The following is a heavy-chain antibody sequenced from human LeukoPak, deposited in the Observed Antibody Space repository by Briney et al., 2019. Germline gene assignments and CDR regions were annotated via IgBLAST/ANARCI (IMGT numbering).Heavy chain of an antibody. CDR1: GFTFSSSA. J-gene: IGHJ3*02. Sequence: GGSLRLSCAASGFTFSSSAMSWVRQAPGKGLEWVAVIWYDGSNKYYADSVKGRFTISRDNSKNTLYLQMNSLRAEDTAVYYCARDWWLRIVGATAFDIWGQGTMVTVSS. V-gene: IGHV3-33*08. CDR2: IWYDGSNK. CDR3: ARDWWLRIVGATAFDI. D-gene: IGHD1-26*01.